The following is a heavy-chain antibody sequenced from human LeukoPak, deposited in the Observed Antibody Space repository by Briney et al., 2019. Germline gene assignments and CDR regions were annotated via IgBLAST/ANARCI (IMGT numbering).Heavy chain of an antibody. V-gene: IGHV4-31*03. CDR3: ARSGGKRNWFDP. Sequence: SETLSLTCTVSSGSISSGGYYWSWIRQHPGKGLEWIGYIYYSGSTYYNPSLKSRVTISVDTSKNQFSLKLSSVTAADTAVYYCARSGGKRNWFDPWGQGTLVTVSS. D-gene: IGHD3-16*01. J-gene: IGHJ5*02. CDR1: SGSISSGGYY. CDR2: IYYSGST.